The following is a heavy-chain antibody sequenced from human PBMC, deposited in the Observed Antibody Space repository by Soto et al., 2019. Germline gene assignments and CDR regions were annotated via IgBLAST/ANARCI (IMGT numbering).Heavy chain of an antibody. D-gene: IGHD4-17*01. V-gene: IGHV1-18*01. Sequence: QVQLVQSGAEVKKPGASVKVSCKASGYTFTSYGISWVRQAPGQGLEWMGWISAYNGNTNYAQRLQGRVTMTTDTSTSTTYMELRSLRSDDTAVYYLASAVTTVGNDSFYIWGQGTMVTVSS. CDR1: GYTFTSYG. CDR2: ISAYNGNT. CDR3: ASAVTTVGNDSFYI. J-gene: IGHJ3*02.